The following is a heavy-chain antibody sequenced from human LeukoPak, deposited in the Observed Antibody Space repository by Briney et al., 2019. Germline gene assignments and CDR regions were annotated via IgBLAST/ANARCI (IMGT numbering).Heavy chain of an antibody. J-gene: IGHJ4*02. CDR1: GGSIISSSYY. V-gene: IGHV4-39*07. CDR3: ARFPHYYDSSGYLIDY. Sequence: SETLSLTCTVSGGSIISSSYYWGWIRQPPGKGLEWIGSIYYSGNTDYNPSLKSRVTISVETSKNQFSLKLSSVTAADTAVYYCARFPHYYDSSGYLIDYWGQGTLVTVSS. D-gene: IGHD3-22*01. CDR2: IYYSGNT.